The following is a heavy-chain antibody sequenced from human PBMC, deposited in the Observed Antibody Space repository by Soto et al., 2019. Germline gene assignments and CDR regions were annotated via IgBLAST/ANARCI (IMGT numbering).Heavy chain of an antibody. CDR1: GFSFSNSG. V-gene: IGHV3-30*03. CDR2: ISYDGSNK. D-gene: IGHD2-2*02. J-gene: IGHJ6*02. CDR3: ARATYCSSASCYKSYYYYGMDV. Sequence: QVQLVESGGGVVQPGRSLRLSCAASGFSFSNSGMHSVRQAPGKGLEWVAFISYDGSNKYYADSVKGRFTISRDNSKHTVYLQMNSLRAEDTAVYYCARATYCSSASCYKSYYYYGMDVWGQGTTVTVSS.